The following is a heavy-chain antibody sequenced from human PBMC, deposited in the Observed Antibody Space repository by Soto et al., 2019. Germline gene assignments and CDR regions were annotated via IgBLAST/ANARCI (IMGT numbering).Heavy chain of an antibody. V-gene: IGHV1-69*02. J-gene: IGHJ6*02. CDR1: GGSFTNFI. D-gene: IGHD2-15*01. Sequence: QVQLVQSGAEVKKPGSSVKVSCKASGGSFTNFIVTWVRQAPGQGLEWMGSIIPVLDVEYYAQKFQGRLTITADKSTNTAYMELSSLSSEDTAGYHCAKSLNPWSATPSYDDMDVWGLGTTVTVSS. CDR3: AKSLNPWSATPSYDDMDV. CDR2: IIPVLDVE.